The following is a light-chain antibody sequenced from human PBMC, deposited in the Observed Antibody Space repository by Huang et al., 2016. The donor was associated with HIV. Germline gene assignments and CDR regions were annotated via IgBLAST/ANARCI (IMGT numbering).Light chain of an antibody. Sequence: EIVLTQSPTTLSRSPGERATLSCRASQSVNRYLAWYQQKPGQAPRLLIYDASNRATGHPARFSGSGSGTDFTLTISSLEPEDFAVYYCQQRSNWPPITVGQGTRLEIK. V-gene: IGKV3-11*01. J-gene: IGKJ5*01. CDR1: QSVNRY. CDR3: QQRSNWPPIT. CDR2: DAS.